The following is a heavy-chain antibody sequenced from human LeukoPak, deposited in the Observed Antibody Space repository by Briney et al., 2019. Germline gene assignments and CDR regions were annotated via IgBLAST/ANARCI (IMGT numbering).Heavy chain of an antibody. CDR1: GYTLTELS. CDR2: FDPEHGET. Sequence: ASVKVSCKVSGYTLTELSMHWVRQAPGKGLEWMGGFDPEHGETVYAQKFQGRLTMTEDTSTHTTYMELSSLRSDDTAVYYCASHGDYAHYYYYYYMDVWGKGTTVTVSS. D-gene: IGHD4-17*01. J-gene: IGHJ6*03. CDR3: ASHGDYAHYYYYYYMDV. V-gene: IGHV1-24*01.